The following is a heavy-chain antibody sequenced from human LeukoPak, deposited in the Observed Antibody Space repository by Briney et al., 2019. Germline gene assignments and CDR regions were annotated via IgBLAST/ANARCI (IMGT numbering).Heavy chain of an antibody. D-gene: IGHD6-19*01. CDR1: GGSFSGYY. Sequence: PSETLSLTCAVYGGSFSGYYWSWIRQPPGKGLEWIGEINHSGSTNYNPSLKSRVTISVDTSKNQFSLKLSSVTAADTAVYYCARHRTANNGWPMYYFDYWGQGTLVPVSS. V-gene: IGHV4-34*01. J-gene: IGHJ4*02. CDR3: ARHRTANNGWPMYYFDY. CDR2: INHSGST.